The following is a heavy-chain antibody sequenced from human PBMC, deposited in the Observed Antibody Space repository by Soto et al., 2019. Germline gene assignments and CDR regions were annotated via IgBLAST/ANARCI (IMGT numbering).Heavy chain of an antibody. Sequence: EVQLLESGGGLVQPGGSLRLSCAASGFTFSSSSMTWVRQAPGKGLEWVSSIIGSGATTYYADSVKGRFTISRDNSKNTLYLQMNSLIAEDTAVYYCAKLTTTWGQGTLVTVSS. CDR3: AKLTTT. CDR1: GFTFSSSS. J-gene: IGHJ4*02. CDR2: IIGSGATT. D-gene: IGHD4-17*01. V-gene: IGHV3-23*01.